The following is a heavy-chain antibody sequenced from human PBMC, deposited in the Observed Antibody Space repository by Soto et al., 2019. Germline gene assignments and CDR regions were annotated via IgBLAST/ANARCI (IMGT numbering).Heavy chain of an antibody. CDR3: AXEDRDRETGLVPAAIDGMDV. V-gene: IGHV1-8*01. CDR1: GYTLTTYN. Sequence: ASVKVSCKASGYTLTTYNINWVRQATGQGLEWMGWMNPFTGNTGYAQKFQGRATMTRNTSISTAYMELSSLRSDDTAVYYCAXEDRDRETGLVPAAIDGMDVWGQGTTVTVSS. D-gene: IGHD2-2*01. J-gene: IGHJ6*02. CDR2: MNPFTGNT.